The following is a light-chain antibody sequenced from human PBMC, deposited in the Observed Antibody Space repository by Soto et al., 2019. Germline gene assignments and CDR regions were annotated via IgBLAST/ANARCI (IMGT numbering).Light chain of an antibody. CDR3: QQRANWPAT. CDR1: QSVRSY. CDR2: DAS. Sequence: EIVLAQSPATLSLSPGERVTLTCRASQSVRSYLAWYQQKPGQAPRLLIYDASNRATGIPARFSGSGSGTDFTLTISSLEPEDFAVYYCQQRANWPATFGQETRLEIK. J-gene: IGKJ5*01. V-gene: IGKV3-11*01.